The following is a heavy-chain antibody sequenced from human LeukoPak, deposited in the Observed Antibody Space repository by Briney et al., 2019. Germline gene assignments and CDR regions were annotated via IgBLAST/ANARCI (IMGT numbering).Heavy chain of an antibody. CDR1: GFTFSNVW. Sequence: GGSLRLSCAASGFTFSNVWMSWVRQAPGKGLEWVGRIKGKTDGGTTDYAAPVKGRFTISRDDSKNTLYLQMNSLKTEDTAVYYCTTGPMGRLVVRGVIRTADYWGQGTLVTVSS. CDR3: TTGPMGRLVVRGVIRTADY. D-gene: IGHD3-10*01. V-gene: IGHV3-15*01. CDR2: IKGKTDGGTT. J-gene: IGHJ4*02.